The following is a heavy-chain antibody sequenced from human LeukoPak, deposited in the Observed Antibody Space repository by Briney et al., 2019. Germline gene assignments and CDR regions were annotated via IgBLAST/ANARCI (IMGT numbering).Heavy chain of an antibody. D-gene: IGHD2-2*01. CDR3: ARASDCSSTSCYDFDY. CDR2: IGTAGDT. V-gene: IGHV3-13*01. Sequence: PGGSLRLSCAASGFTFSSYDMHWVRQATGKGLEWVSAIGTAGDTYYPGSVKGRFTISRENAKNSLYLQMNSLRAGDTAVYYCARASDCSSTSCYDFDYWGQGTLVTVSS. CDR1: GFTFSSYD. J-gene: IGHJ4*02.